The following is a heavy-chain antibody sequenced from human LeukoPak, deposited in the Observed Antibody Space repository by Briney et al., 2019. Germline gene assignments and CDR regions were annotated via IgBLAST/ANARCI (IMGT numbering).Heavy chain of an antibody. Sequence: GGSLRLSCAASGFTVSSNYMSWVRQAPGKGLEWVAVISYDGSNKYYADSVKGRFTISRDNSKNTLYLQMNSLRAEDTAVYYCAKPELVDSGSYYDYFDYWGQGTLVTVSS. V-gene: IGHV3-30*18. CDR2: ISYDGSNK. CDR3: AKPELVDSGSYYDYFDY. CDR1: GFTVSSNY. D-gene: IGHD1-26*01. J-gene: IGHJ4*02.